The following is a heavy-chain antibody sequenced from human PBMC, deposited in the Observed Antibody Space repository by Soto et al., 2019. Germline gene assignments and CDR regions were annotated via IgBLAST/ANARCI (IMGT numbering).Heavy chain of an antibody. CDR2: LSGSGVST. CDR1: GFPFSNYA. V-gene: IGHV3-23*01. D-gene: IGHD2-21*02. J-gene: IGHJ6*02. CDR3: AKALNDASYCGGDCYFQYGMDV. Sequence: GGSLRLSCVASGFPFSNYAMTWVRQAPGKGLEWVSALSGSGVSTYYADSVMGRFTISRDNSKNTVYLQMNSLRAEDTAVYYCAKALNDASYCGGDCYFQYGMDVWGQGTTVTVPS.